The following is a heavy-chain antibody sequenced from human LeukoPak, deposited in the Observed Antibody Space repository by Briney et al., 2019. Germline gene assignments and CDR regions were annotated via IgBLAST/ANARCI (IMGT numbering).Heavy chain of an antibody. CDR1: GYTFINYY. D-gene: IGHD3-16*01. CDR2: INPSGGST. CDR3: ASTWTSYYYYYMDV. Sequence: ASVKVSCKASGYTFINYYMHWVRQAPGQGLEWMGTINPSGGSTTYAQKFQGRVTMTRDMSTSTVYMELSSLRSEDSAVYYCASTWTSYYYYYMDVWGKGTTVTVSS. V-gene: IGHV1-46*01. J-gene: IGHJ6*03.